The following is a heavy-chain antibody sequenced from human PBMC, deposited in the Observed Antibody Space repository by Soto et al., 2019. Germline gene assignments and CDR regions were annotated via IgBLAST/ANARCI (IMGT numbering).Heavy chain of an antibody. J-gene: IGHJ3*02. Sequence: QEQLQQWGAGLLKPSETLSLTCAVYGGFVSSGNYYWSWIRQPPGKGLEWIGEMSHSGGTHFNPSLKSQVTISVDTSKNQFSLKMSSVTAADAALYYCARVERGTATTVVDAFDIWGPGTMVTVSS. D-gene: IGHD1-1*01. CDR3: ARVERGTATTVVDAFDI. V-gene: IGHV4-34*01. CDR1: GGFVSSGNYY. CDR2: MSHSGGT.